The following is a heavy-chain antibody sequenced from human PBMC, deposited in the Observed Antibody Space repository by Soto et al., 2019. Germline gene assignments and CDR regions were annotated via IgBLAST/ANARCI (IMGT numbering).Heavy chain of an antibody. CDR3: ARHRRETGTYAQPLDS. J-gene: IGHJ4*02. D-gene: IGHD1-1*01. CDR2: ISYGGST. Sequence: SLTCTVSDGSVSSSSFYWGWVRQPPGKGLEWIGSISYGGSTYYIPSLRSRVTMSVDTSTNQLSLNLNSVTAADTALYFCARHRRETGTYAQPLDSWGPGTLVTVSS. CDR1: DGSVSSSSFY. V-gene: IGHV4-39*01.